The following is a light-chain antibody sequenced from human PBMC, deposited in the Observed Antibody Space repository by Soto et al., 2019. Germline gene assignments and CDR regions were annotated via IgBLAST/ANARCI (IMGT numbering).Light chain of an antibody. J-gene: IGKJ1*01. CDR1: QSVSSSY. V-gene: IGKV3-20*01. Sequence: EIVLTQSPGTLSLSPGERATLSCRASQSVSSSYLAWYQQKPGQAPRLLIYGASSRATGIPDGFSGSGSGTDFTLTISSLEPGDLAVYYCQQYGSAPRTFGQGTRWIS. CDR3: QQYGSAPRT. CDR2: GAS.